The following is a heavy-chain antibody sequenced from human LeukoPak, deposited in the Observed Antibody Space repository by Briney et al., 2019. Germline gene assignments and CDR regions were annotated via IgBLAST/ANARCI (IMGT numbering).Heavy chain of an antibody. D-gene: IGHD3-16*01. CDR3: ARGGRLGAFDI. CDR1: GFTLSSDW. Sequence: GGSLRLSCAAAGFTLSSDWMHWVRQAPGKGLVWVSRIYSDESRIWYADSVRGRFTISRDIAKNTLFLQMDSLRVEDTAVYYCARGGRLGAFDIWGQGTMVTVSS. J-gene: IGHJ3*02. V-gene: IGHV3-74*01. CDR2: IYSDESRI.